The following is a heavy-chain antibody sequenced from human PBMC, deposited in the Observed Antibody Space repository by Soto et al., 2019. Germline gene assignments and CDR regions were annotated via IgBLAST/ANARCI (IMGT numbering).Heavy chain of an antibody. V-gene: IGHV1-8*01. J-gene: IGHJ6*02. CDR2: MNPNSGNT. Sequence: ASVKVSCKASGYTFTSYDINWVRQATGQGLEWMGWMNPNSGNTGYAQKFQGRVTMTRNTSISTAYMELSSLRSEDTAVYYCATRNCISIICRPALGYYGKDVWGQGTTVTGSS. D-gene: IGHD2-2*01. CDR1: GYTFTSYD. CDR3: ATRNCISIICRPALGYYGKDV.